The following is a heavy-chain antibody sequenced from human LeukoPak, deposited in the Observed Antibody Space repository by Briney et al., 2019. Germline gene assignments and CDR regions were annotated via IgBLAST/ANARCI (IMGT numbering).Heavy chain of an antibody. CDR2: NYHSGST. V-gene: IGHV4-4*02. J-gene: IGHJ6*02. D-gene: IGHD2-15*01. CDR3: ARDVTRQVMDV. CDR1: GGSISSSNW. Sequence: SGTLSLTCAVSGGSISSSNWWSWVRQPPGKGLEWIGENYHSGSTNYNPSLKSRVTISVDKPKNQFSLEMRSVTAADTAVYYCARDVTRQVMDVWGQGTTVTVSS.